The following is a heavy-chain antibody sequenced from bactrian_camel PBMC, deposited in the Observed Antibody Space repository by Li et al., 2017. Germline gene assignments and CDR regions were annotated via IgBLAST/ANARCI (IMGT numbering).Heavy chain of an antibody. Sequence: HVQLVESGGGTVQAGGSLNLSCTAPDFTSNSCGMDWYRQAAGKQREWVSSTVADGSTTYADSVKGRFTVSKDRATDTVYLQMNSLKPEDTAMYYCATGGLSCWGWVPPGKGYDYKGYGQGTQVTVS. CDR1: DFTSNSCG. D-gene: IGHD5*01. V-gene: IGHV3S53*01. CDR2: TVADGST. J-gene: IGHJ4*01.